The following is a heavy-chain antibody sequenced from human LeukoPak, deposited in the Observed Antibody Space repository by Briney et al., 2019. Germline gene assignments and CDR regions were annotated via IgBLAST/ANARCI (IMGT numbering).Heavy chain of an antibody. CDR3: ASQSFARFDP. CDR1: GVAFSSDW. J-gene: IGHJ5*02. V-gene: IGHV3-7*01. D-gene: IGHD3-16*01. Sequence: GGSLRLSSAPSGVAFSSDWMSGGRQAPGKGRERGGNIQPDGREQYTADSVKGRFNISRDNARNSLFLQMNSLRVEDTAVYYCASQSFARFDPWGQGTLVTLPS. CDR2: IQPDGREQ.